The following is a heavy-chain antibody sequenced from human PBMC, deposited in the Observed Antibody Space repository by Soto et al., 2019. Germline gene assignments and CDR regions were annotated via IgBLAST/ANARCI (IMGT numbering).Heavy chain of an antibody. D-gene: IGHD3-3*01. Sequence: GGSLRLSCAASGFTFSSYAMSWVRQAPGKGLEWVSAISGSGGSTYYADSVKGRFTISRDNSKNTLYLQMNSLRAEDTAVYYCAKVPHYDFWSGYSYYYYYMDVWGKGTTVTV. CDR3: AKVPHYDFWSGYSYYYYYMDV. CDR2: ISGSGGST. V-gene: IGHV3-23*01. CDR1: GFTFSSYA. J-gene: IGHJ6*03.